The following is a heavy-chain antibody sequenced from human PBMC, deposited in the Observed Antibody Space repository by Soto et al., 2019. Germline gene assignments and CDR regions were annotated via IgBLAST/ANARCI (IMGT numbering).Heavy chain of an antibody. CDR3: ARPSIAARPGYYYYGMDV. J-gene: IGHJ6*02. V-gene: IGHV3-53*01. D-gene: IGHD6-6*01. CDR2: IYSGGST. CDR1: GFTVSSNY. Sequence: VGSLRLSCAASGFTVSSNYMSWVRQAPGKGLEWVSVIYSGGSTYYADSVKGRFTISRDNSKNTLYLQMNSLRAEDTAVYYCARPSIAARPGYYYYGMDVWGQGTTVTVSS.